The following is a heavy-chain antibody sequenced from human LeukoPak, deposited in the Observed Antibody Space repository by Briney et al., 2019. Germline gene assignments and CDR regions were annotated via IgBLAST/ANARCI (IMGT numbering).Heavy chain of an antibody. V-gene: IGHV1-46*01. D-gene: IGHD3-22*01. Sequence: ASVKVSCKASGYIFTSYYMHWVRQAPGQGLEWMGVINPSGGSTSYAQKFQGRVTMTRDTSTSTVYMELSNLRSEDTAVYYCARDHYYDSSGPLSWGQGTLVTVSS. CDR3: ARDHYYDSSGPLS. J-gene: IGHJ4*02. CDR1: GYIFTSYY. CDR2: INPSGGST.